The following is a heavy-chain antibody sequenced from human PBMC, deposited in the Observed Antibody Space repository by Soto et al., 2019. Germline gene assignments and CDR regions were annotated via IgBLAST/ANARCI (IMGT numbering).Heavy chain of an antibody. CDR1: GFTFTRYS. Sequence: GGSLRLSCAASGFTFTRYSMNWVRQAPGKGLEWVSSISSTTNYIYYGDSMKGRFTISRDNAKNSLYLEMSSLRAEDTAVYYCARESEDLTSNFDYWGQGTLVTVSS. V-gene: IGHV3-21*06. CDR2: ISSTTNYI. CDR3: ARESEDLTSNFDY. J-gene: IGHJ4*02.